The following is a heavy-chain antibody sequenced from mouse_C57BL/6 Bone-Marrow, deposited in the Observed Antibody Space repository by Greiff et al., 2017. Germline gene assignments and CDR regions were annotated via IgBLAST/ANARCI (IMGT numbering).Heavy chain of an antibody. CDR3: TREDYGNYGAY. V-gene: IGHV1-5*01. Sequence: VQLQQSGTVLARPGASVKMSCKTSGYTFTSYWMHWVKQRPGQGLEWIGAIYPGNSDTSYNQKFKGKAKLTAVTSASTAYMELSSLTNEDSAVYYCTREDYGNYGAYWGQGTLVTVSA. J-gene: IGHJ3*01. CDR2: IYPGNSDT. CDR1: GYTFTSYW. D-gene: IGHD2-1*01.